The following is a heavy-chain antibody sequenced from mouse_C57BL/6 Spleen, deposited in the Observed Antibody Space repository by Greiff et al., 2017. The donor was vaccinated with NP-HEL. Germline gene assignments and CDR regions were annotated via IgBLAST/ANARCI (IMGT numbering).Heavy chain of an antibody. J-gene: IGHJ2*01. CDR1: GFNIKDYY. Sequence: VHVKQSGAELVRPGASVKLSCTASGFNIKDYYMHWVKQRPEQGLEWIGRIDPEDGDTEYAPKFQGKATMTADTSSNTAYLQLSSLTSEDTAVYYCTTVRHDDEGYWGQGTTLTVSS. CDR2: IDPEDGDT. CDR3: TTVRHDDEGY. V-gene: IGHV14-1*01.